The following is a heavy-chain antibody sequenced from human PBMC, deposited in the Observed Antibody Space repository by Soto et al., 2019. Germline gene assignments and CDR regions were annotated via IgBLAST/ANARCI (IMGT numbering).Heavy chain of an antibody. CDR3: ARDLRAVVTTVDYYYSGMDI. D-gene: IGHD4-4*01. J-gene: IGHJ6*02. CDR1: GYSFTSYA. CDR2: ISAYNGNT. Sequence: ASVKVSSKASGYSFTSYAIGSLRHAPGQGLEWMGWISAYNGNTNYAQKLQGRVTMTTDTSTSTAYMELRSLRSDDTAVYYCARDLRAVVTTVDYYYSGMDIWGQGTTVTVSS. V-gene: IGHV1-18*01.